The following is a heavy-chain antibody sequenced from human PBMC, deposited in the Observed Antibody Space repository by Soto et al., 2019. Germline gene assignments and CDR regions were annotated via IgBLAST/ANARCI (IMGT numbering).Heavy chain of an antibody. J-gene: IGHJ6*02. CDR3: ARERFENYYGMDV. CDR2: IYHSGST. CDR1: GGSISSSNW. V-gene: IGHV4-4*02. D-gene: IGHD3-3*01. Sequence: SETLSLTCAVSGGSISSSNWWSWVRQPPGKGLEWIGEIYHSGSTNYNPSLKSRVTISVDKSKNQFSLKLSSVTAADTAVYYCARERFENYYGMDVWGQGTTVTVSS.